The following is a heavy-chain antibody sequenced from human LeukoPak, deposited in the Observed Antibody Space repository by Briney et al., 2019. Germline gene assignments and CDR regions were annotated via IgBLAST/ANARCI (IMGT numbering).Heavy chain of an antibody. D-gene: IGHD4-17*01. J-gene: IGHJ4*02. V-gene: IGHV3-23*01. CDR1: GFTFSTYG. CDR3: ARRLAYGDSADY. CDR2: MSGSGGTT. Sequence: GGSLRLSCAASGFTFSTYGMSWVRQAPGKGLEWVSAMSGSGGTTYSVDSLKGRFTISRDNSKNTLYLQMNSLRAEDTAVYYCARRLAYGDSADYWGQGTLVTVSS.